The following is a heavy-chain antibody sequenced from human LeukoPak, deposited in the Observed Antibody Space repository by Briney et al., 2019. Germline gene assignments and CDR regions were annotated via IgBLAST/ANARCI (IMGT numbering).Heavy chain of an antibody. CDR3: AKETRGYNYGNYYGMDV. V-gene: IGHV3-23*01. Sequence: GGSLRLSCAASGFTFSSYAMSWVRQAPGKGLEWVSAISGSGGSTYYADSVKGRFSISRDNSKNTLYLQMNSLRAEDTAMYYYAKETRGYNYGNYYGMDVWGQGTTVTVSS. D-gene: IGHD5-18*01. CDR1: GFTFSSYA. CDR2: ISGSGGST. J-gene: IGHJ6*02.